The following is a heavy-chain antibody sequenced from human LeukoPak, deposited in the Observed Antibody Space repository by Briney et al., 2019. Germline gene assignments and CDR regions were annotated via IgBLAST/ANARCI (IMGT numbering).Heavy chain of an antibody. V-gene: IGHV3-74*01. Sequence: GGSLRLSCAASGFTFRRDWMHWVRQAPGKGLVWLSRVDSDGSSTAYADSVKGRFTISRDNAKNTVYLQMNSLRPEDTAVYYYARGGPSGSYFDYWGQGTLVTVSS. D-gene: IGHD1-26*01. CDR2: VDSDGSST. CDR3: ARGGPSGSYFDY. CDR1: GFTFRRDW. J-gene: IGHJ4*02.